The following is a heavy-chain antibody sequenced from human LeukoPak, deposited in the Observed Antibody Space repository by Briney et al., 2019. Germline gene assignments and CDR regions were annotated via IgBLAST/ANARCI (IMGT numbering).Heavy chain of an antibody. CDR2: IYSGGST. D-gene: IGHD3-3*01. J-gene: IGHJ3*02. V-gene: IGHV3-53*01. CDR1: GFSVSSNY. CDR3: ARSYYDSGPGAFDI. Sequence: PGGSLRLSYAASGFSVSSNYMWWVRQAPGKGLEWVSVIYSGGSTYYADSVKGRFTISRDNSKNTLYLQMNSLRAEDTAVYYCARSYYDSGPGAFDIWGQGTMVTVSS.